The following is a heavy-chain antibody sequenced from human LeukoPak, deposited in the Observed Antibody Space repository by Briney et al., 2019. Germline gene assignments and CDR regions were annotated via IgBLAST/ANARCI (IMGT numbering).Heavy chain of an antibody. V-gene: IGHV4-59*08. CDR2: IYYSGST. Sequence: PSETLSLTCTVSGGSISSYYWSWIRQPPGKGLEWIGFIYYSGSTSYNPSLKSRVTISVDTSKNQFSLKLSSVTAADTAVYYCARTSVGVNWYFDLWGRGTLVTVSS. CDR3: ARTSVGVNWYFDL. D-gene: IGHD1-26*01. CDR1: GGSISSYY. J-gene: IGHJ2*01.